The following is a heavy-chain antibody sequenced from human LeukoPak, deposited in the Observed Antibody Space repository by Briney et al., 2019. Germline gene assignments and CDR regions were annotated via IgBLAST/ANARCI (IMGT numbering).Heavy chain of an antibody. V-gene: IGHV1-69*04. Sequence: GASVKVSCKASGGTFSSYAISWVRQAPGQGLEWMGRIIPILGIANYAQKFQGRVTITADKSTSTAYMELSSLRSEDTAVYYCARTLTAIAAAPGGYWGQGTLVTVSS. D-gene: IGHD6-13*01. CDR1: GGTFSSYA. CDR2: IIPILGIA. CDR3: ARTLTAIAAAPGGY. J-gene: IGHJ4*02.